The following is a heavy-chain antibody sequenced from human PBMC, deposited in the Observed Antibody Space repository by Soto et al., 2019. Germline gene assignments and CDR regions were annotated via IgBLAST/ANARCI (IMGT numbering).Heavy chain of an antibody. D-gene: IGHD2-21*02. V-gene: IGHV1-46*02. J-gene: IGHJ5*02. CDR3: ARGGHIAVVTDSFDP. CDR1: GYTFNTYY. CDR2: IHPSGGGS. Sequence: ASVKVSCKASGYTFNTYYLHWVRQAPGQGLEWMGMIHPSGGGSTYAQKFLGRVTMTMDSSTSTVFMELTSLRSADTAVYYCARGGHIAVVTDSFDPWGQGTLVTVSS.